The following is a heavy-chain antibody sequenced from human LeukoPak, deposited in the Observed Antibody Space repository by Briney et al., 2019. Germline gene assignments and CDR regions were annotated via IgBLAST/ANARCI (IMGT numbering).Heavy chain of an antibody. CDR2: ISGSGGST. D-gene: IGHD4-17*01. CDR3: AKGEDYGDFYPHY. CDR1: GFTFSRYT. V-gene: IGHV3-23*01. Sequence: GGSLRLSCAASGFTFSRYTMSWVRQAPGKGLEWVSAISGSGGSTYYADSVKGRFTISRDNSKTTLYLQMNSLRAEDTAVYYCAKGEDYGDFYPHYWGQGTLVTVSS. J-gene: IGHJ4*02.